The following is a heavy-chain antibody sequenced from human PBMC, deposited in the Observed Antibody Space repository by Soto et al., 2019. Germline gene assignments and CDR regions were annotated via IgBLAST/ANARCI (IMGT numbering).Heavy chain of an antibody. Sequence: GASVKVSCKASGYTFTSYYMHWVRQAPGQGLEWMGIINPSGGSTSYAQKFQGRVTMTRDTSTSTVYMELSSLRSEDTAVYYCARDYYDSSGYYSSYNWFDPWGQGTLVTVSS. CDR1: GYTFTSYY. CDR2: INPSGGST. D-gene: IGHD3-22*01. CDR3: ARDYYDSSGYYSSYNWFDP. J-gene: IGHJ5*02. V-gene: IGHV1-46*01.